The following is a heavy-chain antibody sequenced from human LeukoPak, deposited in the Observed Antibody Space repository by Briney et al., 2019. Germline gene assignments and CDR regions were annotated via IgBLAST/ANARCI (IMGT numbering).Heavy chain of an antibody. CDR3: ARTGGGGDYVGYYYYYYMDV. CDR1: GYTFTSYA. D-gene: IGHD4-23*01. V-gene: IGHV7-4-1*02. J-gene: IGHJ6*03. CDR2: INTNTGNP. Sequence: GASVKVSCKASGYTFTSYAMNWVRQAPGQGLGWMGWINTNTGNPTYAQGFTGRFVFSLDTSVSTAYLQISSLKAEDTAVYYCARTGGGGDYVGYYYYYYMDVWGKGTTVTVSS.